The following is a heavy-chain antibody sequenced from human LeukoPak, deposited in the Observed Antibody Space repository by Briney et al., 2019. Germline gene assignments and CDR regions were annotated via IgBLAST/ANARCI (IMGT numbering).Heavy chain of an antibody. CDR2: IKHNGSEK. Sequence: GGSLRLSSAPSGFTFSGYRMSSGRQTPGKGLEWGANIKHNGSEKYYVDSAKGRFTISRDNAKNSLYLQMNSLRAEDTAVYYCATNMRVAVAGTWNYWGQGTLVTVSS. CDR3: ATNMRVAVAGTWNY. CDR1: GFTFSGYR. J-gene: IGHJ4*02. V-gene: IGHV3-7*01. D-gene: IGHD6-19*01.